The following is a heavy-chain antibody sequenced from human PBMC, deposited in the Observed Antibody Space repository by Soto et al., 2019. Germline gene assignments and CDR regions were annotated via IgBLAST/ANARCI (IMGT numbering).Heavy chain of an antibody. D-gene: IGHD4-17*01. CDR1: GGSFSGYY. J-gene: IGHJ6*03. Sequence: SETLSLTCAVYGGSFSGYYWSWIRQPPGKGLEWIGEINHSGSTNYNPSLKSRVTISVDTSKNQFSLKLSSVTAADTAVYYCARCRKVTTLNYYYYMDVWGKGTTVTVSS. CDR2: INHSGST. V-gene: IGHV4-34*01. CDR3: ARCRKVTTLNYYYYMDV.